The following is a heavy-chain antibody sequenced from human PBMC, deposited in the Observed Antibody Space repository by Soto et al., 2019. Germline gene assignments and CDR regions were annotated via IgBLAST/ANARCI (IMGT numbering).Heavy chain of an antibody. D-gene: IGHD2-15*01. Sequence: SETLSLTCTVSGGSISSSSYYWGWIRQPPGKGLEWIGSIYYSGSTYYNPSLKSRVTISVDTSKNQFSLKLSSVTAADTAVYYCARHARSYWGGKEGVVVVVAAPDYWGQGTLVTVSS. V-gene: IGHV4-39*01. J-gene: IGHJ4*02. CDR3: ARHARSYWGGKEGVVVVVAAPDY. CDR2: IYYSGST. CDR1: GGSISSSSYY.